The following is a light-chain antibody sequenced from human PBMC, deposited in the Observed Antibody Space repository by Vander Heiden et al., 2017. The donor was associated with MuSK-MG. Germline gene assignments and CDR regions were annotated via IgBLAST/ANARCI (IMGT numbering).Light chain of an antibody. Sequence: SYELTRPPSVSVSPGQTASTTCSGDNLGEKYACWYQQKPGQSPGRGNYQDARRPSGIPERFSGSNSATTANLTISGTQAVEESDDYCQAWTRNSRGFGGGTKLTVL. J-gene: IGLJ2*01. CDR2: QDA. CDR3: QAWTRNSRG. V-gene: IGLV3-1*01. CDR1: NLGEKY.